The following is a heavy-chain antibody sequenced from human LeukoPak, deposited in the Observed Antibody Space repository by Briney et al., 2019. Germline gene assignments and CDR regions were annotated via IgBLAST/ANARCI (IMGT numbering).Heavy chain of an antibody. V-gene: IGHV4-34*01. CDR1: GGSFSGYY. CDR3: ARGTFTRSDPYYMDV. J-gene: IGHJ6*03. Sequence: SETLSLTCAVYGGSFSGYYWSWIRQPPGKGLEWIGEINHSGSTNYNPSLKSRVTISVDTSKNQFSLKLSSVTAADTAVYYCARGTFTRSDPYYMDVWGEGTTVTVSS. D-gene: IGHD1-1*01. CDR2: INHSGST.